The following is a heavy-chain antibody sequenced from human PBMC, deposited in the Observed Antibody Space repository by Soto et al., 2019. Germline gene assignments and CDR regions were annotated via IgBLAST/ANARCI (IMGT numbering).Heavy chain of an antibody. J-gene: IGHJ4*02. CDR3: ARDGYYYDSSGYQTEYFDY. D-gene: IGHD3-22*01. Sequence: PSETLSLTCTVSGGSIISGDYYWSWIRQPPGKGLEWIGYIYYSGSTYYNPSLKSRVTISVDTSKNQFSLKLSSVTAADTAVYYCARDGYYYDSSGYQTEYFDYWGQGTLVTVSS. CDR2: IYYSGST. CDR1: GGSIISGDYY. V-gene: IGHV4-30-4*01.